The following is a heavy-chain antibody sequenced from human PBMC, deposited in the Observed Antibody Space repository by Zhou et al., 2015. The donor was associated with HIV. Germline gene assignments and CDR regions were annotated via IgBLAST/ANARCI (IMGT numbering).Heavy chain of an antibody. CDR3: ARGPSVDYGSGEYYYGMDV. V-gene: IGHV1-69*01. Sequence: QVQLVQSGAEVKKPGSSVKVSCKASGGTFSSYAISWVRQAPGQGLEWMGGIIPIFGTANYAQKFQGRVTITADESTSTAYMELSSLRSEDTAVYYCARGPSVDYGSGEYYYGMDVWGQGTTVTVSS. CDR1: GGTFSSYA. J-gene: IGHJ6*02. D-gene: IGHD3-10*01. CDR2: IIPIFGTA.